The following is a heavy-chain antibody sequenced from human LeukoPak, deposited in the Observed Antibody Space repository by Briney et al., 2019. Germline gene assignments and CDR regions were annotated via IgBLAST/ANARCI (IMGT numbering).Heavy chain of an antibody. D-gene: IGHD3-22*01. CDR2: ISAYNVHT. Sequence: ASVKVSCKASGGTFSSYAISWVRQAPGQGLEWMGWISAYNVHTNYAQKFQDRVTLTTDISTSIAYMELRSLRSDDTAVYYCARKAYYYQSSGYEDWSFDLWGRGTLLTVSS. V-gene: IGHV1-18*01. CDR1: GGTFSSYA. CDR3: ARKAYYYQSSGYEDWSFDL. J-gene: IGHJ2*01.